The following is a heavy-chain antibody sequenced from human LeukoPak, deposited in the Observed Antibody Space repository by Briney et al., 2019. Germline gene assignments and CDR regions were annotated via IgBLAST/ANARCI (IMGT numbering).Heavy chain of an antibody. Sequence: SETLSLTCTVSGDSISGFYWSWIRQPPGKGLEWIGYIYYSGSTNYNPSLKSRVTISVDTSKNQFSLKLSSVTAADTAVYYCARDHGYSYGTGWFDPWGQGTLVTVSS. CDR3: ARDHGYSYGTGWFDP. V-gene: IGHV4-59*01. D-gene: IGHD5-18*01. CDR2: IYYSGST. J-gene: IGHJ5*02. CDR1: GDSISGFY.